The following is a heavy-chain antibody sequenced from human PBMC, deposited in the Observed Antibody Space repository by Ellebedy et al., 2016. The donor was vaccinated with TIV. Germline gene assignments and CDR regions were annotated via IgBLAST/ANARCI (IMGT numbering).Heavy chain of an antibody. Sequence: LSLTCAASGFTFSSYDMSWVRQAPGKGLEWVSTISHSDGSTNYAGSVKGRFTISRDNSKNTLYLQMNSLRAEDTAVYYCAGRLSFDYWGQGTLVTVSS. V-gene: IGHV3-23*01. CDR3: AGRLSFDY. J-gene: IGHJ4*02. CDR1: GFTFSSYD. CDR2: ISHSDGST. D-gene: IGHD2/OR15-2a*01.